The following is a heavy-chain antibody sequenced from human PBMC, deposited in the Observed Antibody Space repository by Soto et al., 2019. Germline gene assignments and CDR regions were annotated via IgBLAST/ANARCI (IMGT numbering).Heavy chain of an antibody. V-gene: IGHV1-18*01. D-gene: IGHD3-3*01. CDR2: ISAYNGNT. Sequence: LKVSCKASGYTFTSYGISWVRQAPGQGHEWMGWISAYNGNTNYAQKLQGRVTMTTDTSTSTAYMELRSLRSDDTAVYYCARIHDFWSGYYFFDYWGQGTLVTVSS. CDR1: GYTFTSYG. CDR3: ARIHDFWSGYYFFDY. J-gene: IGHJ4*02.